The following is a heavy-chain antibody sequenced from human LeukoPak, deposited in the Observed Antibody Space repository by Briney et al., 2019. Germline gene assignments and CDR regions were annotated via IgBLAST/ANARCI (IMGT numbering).Heavy chain of an antibody. V-gene: IGHV4-61*02. CDR2: MSSSGIS. J-gene: IGHJ5*02. D-gene: IGHD6-19*01. CDR1: NGSISSDTYF. Sequence: SETLSLTCTVSNGSISSDTYFWSWIRQPAGKGLEWIGRMSSSGISTYSPPPKSRVTISIDTSRNQFSMNLNSATAADTAVYYCAKGAGPPWFDPWGQGTLVTVSS. CDR3: AKGAGPPWFDP.